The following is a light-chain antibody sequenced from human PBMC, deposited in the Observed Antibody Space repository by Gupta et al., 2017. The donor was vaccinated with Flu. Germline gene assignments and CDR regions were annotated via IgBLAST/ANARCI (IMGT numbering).Light chain of an antibody. CDR2: DAY. J-gene: IGKJ5*01. Sequence: DIVLTQSPATLSWSPGERATLSCRASQSVSSYLAWYQQKPGQAPRLLIYDAYNRATGIPARFSGSGSGTDFTLTISSLEPEDFAVYYCQQRSNWSPITFGQGTRLEIK. V-gene: IGKV3-11*01. CDR1: QSVSSY. CDR3: QQRSNWSPIT.